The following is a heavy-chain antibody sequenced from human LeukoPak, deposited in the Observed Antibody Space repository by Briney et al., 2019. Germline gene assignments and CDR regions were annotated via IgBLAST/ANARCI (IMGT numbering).Heavy chain of an antibody. D-gene: IGHD1-26*01. Sequence: GGSLRLSCAASGFTFSSYSMNWVRQAPGKGLEWVSSISSGSSYIYYADSVKGRFTISRDNAKNSLYLQMNSLRAEDTAVYYCARGLYSGSTPYFDYWGQGTLVTVSS. CDR2: ISSGSSYI. CDR3: ARGLYSGSTPYFDY. J-gene: IGHJ4*02. V-gene: IGHV3-21*01. CDR1: GFTFSSYS.